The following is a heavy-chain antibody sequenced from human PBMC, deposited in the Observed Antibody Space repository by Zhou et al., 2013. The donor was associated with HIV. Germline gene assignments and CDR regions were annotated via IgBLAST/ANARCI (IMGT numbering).Heavy chain of an antibody. CDR2: INTNSGGT. CDR1: GYIFTGYF. CDR3: ARELTLAPRRGLAY. J-gene: IGHJ4*02. D-gene: IGHD6-6*01. Sequence: QVQLVQSGAEMKKPGASVKVSCKASGYIFTGYFMHWVRQAPGQGLEWMGWINTNSGGTNYAQKFQGRVTVTRGTSINTAYMELSRLTSDDTAVFYCARELTLAPRRGLAYWGQGTLVTVSS. V-gene: IGHV1-2*02.